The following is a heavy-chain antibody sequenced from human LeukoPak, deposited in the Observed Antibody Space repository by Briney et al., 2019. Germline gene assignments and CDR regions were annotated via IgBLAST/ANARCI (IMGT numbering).Heavy chain of an antibody. J-gene: IGHJ4*02. Sequence: ASVKVSCKASGYTFTGYYMHWVRQAPGQGLEWMGWINPNSGGTNYAQKFQGRVTMTRDTSISTAYMELSKLRSDDTAVYYCARDHRDFWSGYTFDYWGQGTLVTVSS. CDR1: GYTFTGYY. CDR3: ARDHRDFWSGYTFDY. CDR2: INPNSGGT. V-gene: IGHV1-2*02. D-gene: IGHD3-3*01.